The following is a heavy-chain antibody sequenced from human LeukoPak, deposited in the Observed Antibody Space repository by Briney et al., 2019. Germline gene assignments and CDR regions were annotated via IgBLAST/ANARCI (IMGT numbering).Heavy chain of an antibody. D-gene: IGHD5-12*01. Sequence: GGSLRLSCAASGFIFNSYGMHWVRQAPGKGLEWVAFIRYDGSNKYYADSVKGRFTISRDDSKNTLYLQMKNLRADDTAVYYCAKDGAWLRFDDWGQGILVSVSS. V-gene: IGHV3-30*02. CDR3: AKDGAWLRFDD. CDR2: IRYDGSNK. J-gene: IGHJ4*02. CDR1: GFIFNSYG.